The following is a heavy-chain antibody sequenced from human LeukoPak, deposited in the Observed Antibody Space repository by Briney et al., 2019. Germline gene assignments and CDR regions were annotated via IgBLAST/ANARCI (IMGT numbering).Heavy chain of an antibody. CDR1: GYTFTSYY. Sequence: ASVKVSCKASGYTFTSYYMHWGRQAPGQGLELMGIINPSGGSTSYAQKFQGRVTMTRDTSTSTVYMELSSLRSEDTAVYYCAGMYSSADNGIDYWGQGTLVTVSS. V-gene: IGHV1-46*01. J-gene: IGHJ4*02. D-gene: IGHD6-19*01. CDR2: INPSGGST. CDR3: AGMYSSADNGIDY.